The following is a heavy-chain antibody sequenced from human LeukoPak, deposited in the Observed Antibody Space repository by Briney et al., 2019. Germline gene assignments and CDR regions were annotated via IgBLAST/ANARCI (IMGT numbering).Heavy chain of an antibody. Sequence: GRSLRLSCAASGFTFSSYGMHWVRQAPGKGLEWVAVISYDGSNKYYADSVKGRFTISRDNSKNTLYLQMNSLRAEDTAVYYCAKDITIFGVVIWGFDYWGQGTPVTVSS. CDR3: AKDITIFGVVIWGFDY. CDR1: GFTFSSYG. J-gene: IGHJ4*02. CDR2: ISYDGSNK. V-gene: IGHV3-30*18. D-gene: IGHD3-3*01.